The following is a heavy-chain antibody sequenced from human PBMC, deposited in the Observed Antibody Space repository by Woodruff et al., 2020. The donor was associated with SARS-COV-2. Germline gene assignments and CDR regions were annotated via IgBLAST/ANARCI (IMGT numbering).Heavy chain of an antibody. J-gene: IGHJ6*03. D-gene: IGHD3-3*01. V-gene: IGHV3-15*01. Sequence: AAPVKGRFTISRDDSKNTLYLQMNSLKTEDTAVYYCTTIFGVVGRYYYYYYMDVWGKGTTVTVSS. CDR3: TTIFGVVGRYYYYYYMDV.